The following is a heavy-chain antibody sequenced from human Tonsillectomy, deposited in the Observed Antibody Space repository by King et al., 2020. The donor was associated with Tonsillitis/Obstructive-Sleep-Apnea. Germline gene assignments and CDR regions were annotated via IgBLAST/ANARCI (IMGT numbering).Heavy chain of an antibody. D-gene: IGHD1-26*01. CDR2: ISYDGSDK. CDR1: GFTFSNYG. CDR3: AKESGSYFLREAFDI. Sequence: VQLVESGGGVVQPGRSLRLSCAASGFTFSNYGMHWVRQAPGKGLEWVAVISYDGSDKYYADSVKGRFTISRDNSKNTLYVEMNSLRAEDTAVYYCAKESGSYFLREAFDIWGQGTMVTVSS. J-gene: IGHJ3*02. V-gene: IGHV3-30*18.